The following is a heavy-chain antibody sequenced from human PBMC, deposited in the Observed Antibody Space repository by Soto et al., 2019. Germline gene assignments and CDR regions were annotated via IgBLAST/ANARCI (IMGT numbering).Heavy chain of an antibody. V-gene: IGHV4-31*03. D-gene: IGHD2-15*01. CDR1: GGSISSGGYY. CDR2: IYYSGST. J-gene: IGHJ4*02. Sequence: PSETLSLTCTVSGGSISSGGYYWSWIRQHPGKGLEWIGYIYYSGSTYYNPSLKSRVTISVDTSKNQFSLKLSSVTAADTAVYYCASVRYGGNLRYFDYWGQGTLVTVSS. CDR3: ASVRYGGNLRYFDY.